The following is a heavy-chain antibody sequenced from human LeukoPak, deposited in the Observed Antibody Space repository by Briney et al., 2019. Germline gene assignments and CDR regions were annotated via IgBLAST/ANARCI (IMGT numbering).Heavy chain of an antibody. CDR1: GFSFDDYA. V-gene: IGHV3-9*03. CDR2: ISWNSGSI. D-gene: IGHD6-13*01. J-gene: IGHJ4*02. Sequence: GGSLRLSCAASGFSFDDYAMHWVRQAPGKGLEWVSGISWNSGSIGYVDSVKGRFTISRDNAKNSLYLQMNSLRAEDMALYYCAKDKGYSSSRYYFDYWGQGTLVTVSS. CDR3: AKDKGYSSSRYYFDY.